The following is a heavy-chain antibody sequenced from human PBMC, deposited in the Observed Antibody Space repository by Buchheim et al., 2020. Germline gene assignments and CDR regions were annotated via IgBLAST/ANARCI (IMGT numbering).Heavy chain of an antibody. V-gene: IGHV4-39*01. CDR1: GGSISGDNYY. D-gene: IGHD3-22*01. J-gene: IGHJ4*02. CDR2: IFYSGSA. Sequence: QVQLKESGPGRVQPSETLSLTCTVSGGSISGDNYYWGWIRQSPGQGLEWIGKIFYSGSAHYNLSLRSRVTISVDTFKNQFSLTLTSVTAADAGLYYCARIGMVVVSDWGQGT. CDR3: ARIGMVVVSD.